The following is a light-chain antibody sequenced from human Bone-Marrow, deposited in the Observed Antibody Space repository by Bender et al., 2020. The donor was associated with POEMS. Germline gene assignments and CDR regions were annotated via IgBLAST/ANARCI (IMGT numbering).Light chain of an antibody. CDR2: EVD. CDR1: SSDVGLYDY. Sequence: QSALTQPASVSGSPGQSITISCTGTSSDVGLYDYVSWYQQQPDKGPKLMIFEVDNRPSGVSNRFSGSKSGNTASLTISGLQAEDEADYYCSSYSGSSTRVLFGGGTKVTVL. V-gene: IGLV2-14*01. CDR3: SSYSGSSTRVL. J-gene: IGLJ3*02.